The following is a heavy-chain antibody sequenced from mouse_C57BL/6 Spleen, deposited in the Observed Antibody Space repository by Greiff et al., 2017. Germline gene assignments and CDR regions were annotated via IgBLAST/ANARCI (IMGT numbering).Heavy chain of an antibody. CDR2: IYPSNGGT. CDR1: GYTFTSYW. J-gene: IGHJ4*01. CDR3: ARRGSSYAMDY. V-gene: IGHV1-55*01. D-gene: IGHD1-1*01. Sequence: VQLQQPGAELVKPGASVKMSCKASGYTFTSYWITWVKQRPGQGLEWIGDIYPSNGGTNYNEKFKSKATLTVDKSSSTAYMQLSSLTSEDSAVYYCARRGSSYAMDYWGQGTSVTVSS.